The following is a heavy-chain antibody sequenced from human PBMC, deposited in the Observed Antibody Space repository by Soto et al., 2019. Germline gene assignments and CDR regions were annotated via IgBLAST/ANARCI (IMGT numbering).Heavy chain of an antibody. Sequence: QVQLQESGPGLVKPSQTLSLTCTVSGGSISSAAYYWSWIRQHPGKGLEWIGYISHSGSTYYTPALKSRAIIPADTPKNQFSVKSTSVTAADTAVYYCAREYTYGSNFFDCWGQGALVTVSS. CDR3: AREYTYGSNFFDC. V-gene: IGHV4-31*03. CDR1: GGSISSAAYY. D-gene: IGHD5-18*01. CDR2: ISHSGST. J-gene: IGHJ4*02.